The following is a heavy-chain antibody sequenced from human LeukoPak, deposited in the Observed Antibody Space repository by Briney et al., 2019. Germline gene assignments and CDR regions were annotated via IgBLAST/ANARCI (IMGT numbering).Heavy chain of an antibody. Sequence: GGSLRLSCAASGFTFDDYAMHWVRQAPGKGLEWVSGISWNSGSIGYADFVEGRFPISRDNAKNSLYLQMNSLRAEDTALCYCAKGGWGYYYGSGSYPQFDYWGQGTLVTVSS. CDR3: AKGGWGYYYGSGSYPQFDY. CDR1: GFTFDDYA. V-gene: IGHV3-9*01. J-gene: IGHJ4*02. CDR2: ISWNSGSI. D-gene: IGHD3-10*01.